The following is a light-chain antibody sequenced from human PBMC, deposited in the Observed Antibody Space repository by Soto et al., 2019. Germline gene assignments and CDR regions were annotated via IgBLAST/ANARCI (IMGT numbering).Light chain of an antibody. CDR2: EVS. Sequence: QSVLTQPASVSGSPGQSITISCTGTNSDVGGYSYVSWYQQHPGKTPKLMIYEVSNRPSGVSHRFSGSKSGNTASLTISGLQTEDEADYYCSSFSSITREVFGGGTQLTVL. J-gene: IGLJ2*01. CDR3: SSFSSITREV. CDR1: NSDVGGYSY. V-gene: IGLV2-14*01.